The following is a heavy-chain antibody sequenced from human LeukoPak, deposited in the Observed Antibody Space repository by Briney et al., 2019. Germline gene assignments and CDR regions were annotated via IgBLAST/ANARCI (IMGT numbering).Heavy chain of an antibody. J-gene: IGHJ4*02. CDR3: AKDMHYDSSGYFDY. Sequence: RGSLRLSCAASGFTFKSYSMNWVRQAPGKGLEWISYITSSSDTIYYAGSVKGRFTISRDNSKNSLYLQMNSLRTEVTALYYCAKDMHYDSSGYFDYWGQGTLVTVSS. CDR2: ITSSSDTI. CDR1: GFTFKSYS. D-gene: IGHD3-22*01. V-gene: IGHV3-48*04.